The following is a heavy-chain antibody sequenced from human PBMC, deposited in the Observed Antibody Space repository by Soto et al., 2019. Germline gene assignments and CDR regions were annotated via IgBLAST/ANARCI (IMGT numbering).Heavy chain of an antibody. J-gene: IGHJ3*02. V-gene: IGHV3-73*01. CDR3: ARDLTILAAFDI. D-gene: IGHD3-3*01. Sequence: PGGSLRLSCAASGFTFSGSAMHWVRQASGKGLEWVGRIRSKANSYATAYAASVKGRFTISRDDSKNTLYLQMNSLRAEDTAVYYCARDLTILAAFDIWGHGRIVTV. CDR2: IRSKANSYAT. CDR1: GFTFSGSA.